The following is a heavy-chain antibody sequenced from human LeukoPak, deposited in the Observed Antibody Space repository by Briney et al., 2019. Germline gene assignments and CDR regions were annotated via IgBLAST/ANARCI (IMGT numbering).Heavy chain of an antibody. CDR2: IRYDGSNT. D-gene: IGHD3-10*01. V-gene: IGHV3-30*02. J-gene: IGHJ3*02. CDR1: GFTFSTYG. Sequence: PGGSLRLSCAASGFTFSTYGMHWVRQAPGKGLEWVAFIRYDGSNTYYADSVKGRFTISRDNSKNTLYLQMNSLRAEDTAVYYCAKDRDYYGSGSSYAFDIWGQGTMVTVSS. CDR3: AKDRDYYGSGSSYAFDI.